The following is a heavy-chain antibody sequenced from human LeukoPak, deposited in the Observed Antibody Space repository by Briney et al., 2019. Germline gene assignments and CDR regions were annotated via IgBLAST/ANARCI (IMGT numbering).Heavy chain of an antibody. CDR1: GGSISSGDYY. CDR2: IYYSGST. Sequence: SQTLSLTCTVSGGSISSGDYYWSWIRQPPGKGLEWIGYIYYSGSTYYNPSLKSRVTISVDTSKNRFSLKLSSVTAADTAVYYCARDRCSSTSCHFDYWGQGTLVTVSS. V-gene: IGHV4-30-4*01. CDR3: ARDRCSSTSCHFDY. D-gene: IGHD2-2*01. J-gene: IGHJ4*02.